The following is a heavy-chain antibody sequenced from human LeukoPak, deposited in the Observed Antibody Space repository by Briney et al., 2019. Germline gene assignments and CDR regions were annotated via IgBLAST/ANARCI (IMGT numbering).Heavy chain of an antibody. CDR2: IIPIFGTA. Sequence: GFSVKVSCKASGGTFSSYAISWVRQAPGQGLEWMGGIIPIFGTANYAQKFQGRVTITADESTSTAYMELSSLRSEDTAVYYCARDFGMMRIYYGMDVWGQGTTVTVSS. V-gene: IGHV1-69*01. CDR1: GGTFSSYA. J-gene: IGHJ6*02. CDR3: ARDFGMMRIYYGMDV. D-gene: IGHD3-3*01.